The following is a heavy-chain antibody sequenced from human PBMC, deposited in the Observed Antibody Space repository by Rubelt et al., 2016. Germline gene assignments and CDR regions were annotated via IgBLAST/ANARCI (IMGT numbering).Heavy chain of an antibody. CDR1: GYTFTSYG. CDR2: ISTYNGNT. Sequence: QVQLVQSGAEVKKPEASVKVSCKASGYTFTSYGVSWVRQAPGQGLEWMGWISTYNGNTNYAQKLQGRVTMTTDTSTSTVYMELRSLSSDDMAVYYCARVIYSNNDNWFDPWGQGTLVTVSS. D-gene: IGHD4-11*01. J-gene: IGHJ5*02. CDR3: ARVIYSNNDNWFDP. V-gene: IGHV1-18*03.